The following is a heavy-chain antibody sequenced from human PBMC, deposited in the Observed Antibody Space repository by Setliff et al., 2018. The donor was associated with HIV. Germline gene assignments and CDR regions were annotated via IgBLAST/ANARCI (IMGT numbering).Heavy chain of an antibody. D-gene: IGHD3-22*01. CDR2: INFSGGT. CDR1: GVSFSGYS. J-gene: IGHJ3*02. Sequence: PSETLSLTCAVSGVSFSGYSWNWIRQSPGKGLEWIGEINFSGGTNYNPSLKSRVTISVDTSKNHFSLTLTSVTAADTAIYYCSRQGAGYYYDSSDYYTGNGFDMWGQGTMVTVSS. CDR3: SRQGAGYYYDSSDYYTGNGFDM. V-gene: IGHV4-34*01.